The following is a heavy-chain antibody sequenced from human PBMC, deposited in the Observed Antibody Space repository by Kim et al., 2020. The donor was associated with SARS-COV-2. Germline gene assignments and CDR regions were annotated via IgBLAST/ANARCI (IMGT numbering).Heavy chain of an antibody. CDR1: GFTFSAYW. J-gene: IGHJ4*02. Sequence: GGSLRLSCAASGFTFSAYWMSWVRQAPGKGLEWVANIKRDGSETYYAESLKGRFTIYRDNAKNSVYLQMYSLRGEDTAVYYCAATKVAVADTDWGQGTLVTVSS. D-gene: IGHD6-19*01. CDR3: AATKVAVADTD. V-gene: IGHV3-7*03. CDR2: IKRDGSET.